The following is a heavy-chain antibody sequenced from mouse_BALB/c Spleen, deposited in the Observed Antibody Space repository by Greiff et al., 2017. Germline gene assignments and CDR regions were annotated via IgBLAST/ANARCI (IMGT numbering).Heavy chain of an antibody. CDR2: INPSSGYT. V-gene: IGHV1-4*02. J-gene: IGHJ3*01. CDR3: ARSEAKKGWFAY. Sequence: VQLQQSAAELARPGASVKMSCKASGYTFTSYTMHWVKQRPGQGLEWIGYINPSSGYTEYNQKFKDKTTLTADKSSSTAYMQLSSLTSEDSAVYYCARSEAKKGWFAYWGQGTLVTVSA. CDR1: GYTFTSYT.